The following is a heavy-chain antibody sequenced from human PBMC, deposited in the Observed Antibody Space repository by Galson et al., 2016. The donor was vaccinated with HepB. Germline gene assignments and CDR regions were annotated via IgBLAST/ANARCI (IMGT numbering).Heavy chain of an antibody. J-gene: IGHJ2*01. Sequence: SLRLSCATSGITFGDYGMSWVRQAPGKGLEWLGFIRSKAYGGTTEYAASVKGRFTISRDDSKSIAYLQVNSLSSEDTAVYYCSGSDRSVVAYTNWHFELWGRGTLGTVSS. V-gene: IGHV3-49*04. CDR1: GITFGDYG. CDR3: SGSDRSVVAYTNWHFEL. CDR2: IRSKAYGGTT. D-gene: IGHD3-10*01.